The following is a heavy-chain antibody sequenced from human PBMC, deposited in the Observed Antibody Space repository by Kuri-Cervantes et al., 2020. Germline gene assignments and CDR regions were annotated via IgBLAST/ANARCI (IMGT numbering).Heavy chain of an antibody. V-gene: IGHV3-30*18. Sequence: GESLKISCAASGFTFSSYGMHWVRQAPGKGLEWVAVISYDGSNKYYADSVKGRFTISRDNSKNTLYLQMNSLRAEDTAVYYSAKEKGGYSYGWWRAEYYGMDVWGQGTTVTVSS. J-gene: IGHJ6*02. CDR2: ISYDGSNK. CDR3: AKEKGGYSYGWWRAEYYGMDV. D-gene: IGHD5-18*01. CDR1: GFTFSSYG.